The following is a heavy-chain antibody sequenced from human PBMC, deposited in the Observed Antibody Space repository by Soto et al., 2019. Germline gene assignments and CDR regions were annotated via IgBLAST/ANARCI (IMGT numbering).Heavy chain of an antibody. J-gene: IGHJ5*02. Sequence: QITLKESGPPLVKPTQTLTLTCTFSGFSLSASGVGVGWIRQPPGKALEWLALIYWDDDNRYSPSMKTRLTITKDTFKNHAVLTRTHMDPVDTATYLRADSGCCSGGNCFYRSNWFDHWGQVILVTVCS. CDR1: GFSLSASGVG. V-gene: IGHV2-5*02. D-gene: IGHD2-15*01. CDR2: IYWDDDN. CDR3: ADSGCCSGGNCFYRSNWFDH.